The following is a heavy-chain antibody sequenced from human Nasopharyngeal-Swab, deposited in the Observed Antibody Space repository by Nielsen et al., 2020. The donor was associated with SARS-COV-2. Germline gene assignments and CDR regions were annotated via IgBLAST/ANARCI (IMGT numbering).Heavy chain of an antibody. V-gene: IGHV2-5*02. CDR3: AHRTASFDY. D-gene: IGHD2-21*02. CDR2: IYWDDDE. CDR1: GFSLSTTGES. Sequence: SGPTLVKLTQTLTLTCTFSGFSLSTTGESVGWIRQPPGKALEWLALIYWDDDEPYSPSLKSRLTITKDTSKNQVVLTMTNMDPVDTATYFCAHRTASFDYWGQGTLVTVSS. J-gene: IGHJ4*02.